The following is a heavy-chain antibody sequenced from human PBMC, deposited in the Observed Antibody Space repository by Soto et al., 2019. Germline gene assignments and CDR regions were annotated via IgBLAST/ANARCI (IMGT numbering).Heavy chain of an antibody. D-gene: IGHD2-2*01. J-gene: IGHJ6*02. Sequence: GGSLILSCAASGFTFSSYGMHWVRQAPGKGLEWVAVISYDGSNKYYADSVKGRFTISRDNSKNTLYLQMNSLRAEDTAVYYCAKLRSFRVVPALYGMDVWGQGTTVTVSS. CDR1: GFTFSSYG. V-gene: IGHV3-30*18. CDR3: AKLRSFRVVPALYGMDV. CDR2: ISYDGSNK.